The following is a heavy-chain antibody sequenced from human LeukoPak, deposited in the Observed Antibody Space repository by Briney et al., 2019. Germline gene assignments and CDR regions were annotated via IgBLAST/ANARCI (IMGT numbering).Heavy chain of an antibody. V-gene: IGHV3-21*01. CDR2: ISSSSSYI. Sequence: GGSLRLSCAASGFTFSSYSMNWVRQAPGKGLEWVSSISSSSSYIYYADSVKGRFTISRDNAKNSLYLQMNGLRAEDTAVYYCARDQMYYDSSGYYEGYYWFDPWGQGTLVTVSS. D-gene: IGHD3-22*01. J-gene: IGHJ5*02. CDR1: GFTFSSYS. CDR3: ARDQMYYDSSGYYEGYYWFDP.